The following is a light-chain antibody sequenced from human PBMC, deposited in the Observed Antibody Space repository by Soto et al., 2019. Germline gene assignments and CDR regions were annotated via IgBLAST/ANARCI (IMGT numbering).Light chain of an antibody. V-gene: IGLV2-14*01. CDR3: SSYRSSSTYV. J-gene: IGLJ1*01. Sequence: QSALTQPASVSGSPGQSITISCTGTSSDVGSYNYVSWHQQHPGQAPKLMIYQVTTRASGVPDRFSDSTPGNTASLTISWLQAGDEADYYCSSYRSSSTYVFGTGTKVTVL. CDR1: SSDVGSYNY. CDR2: QVT.